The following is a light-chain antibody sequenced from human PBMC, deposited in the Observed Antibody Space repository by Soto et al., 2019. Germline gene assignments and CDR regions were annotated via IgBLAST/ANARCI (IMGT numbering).Light chain of an antibody. Sequence: DIQMTQSPSSLSASVGDRVTITCQASQDISNYLNWYQQKPGKAPKLLIYDASNLETGVPSRFSGGGSGTDFTFTISSLQPEDIATYYCQQYNTFGQGTKLEIK. CDR3: QQYNT. J-gene: IGKJ2*01. V-gene: IGKV1-33*01. CDR2: DAS. CDR1: QDISNY.